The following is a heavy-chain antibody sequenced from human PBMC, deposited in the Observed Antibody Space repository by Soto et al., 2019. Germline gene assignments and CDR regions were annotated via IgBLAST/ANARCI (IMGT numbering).Heavy chain of an antibody. Sequence: SETLSLTCTVSGGSISSYYWSWIRQPPGKGLEWIGYIYYSGSTNYDPSLKSRVTISVDTSKNQFSLKLSSVTAADTAVYYCARVCSSDGYNFDYWGQGTLVPVSS. D-gene: IGHD5-12*01. CDR2: IYYSGST. CDR3: ARVCSSDGYNFDY. V-gene: IGHV4-59*01. J-gene: IGHJ4*02. CDR1: GGSISSYY.